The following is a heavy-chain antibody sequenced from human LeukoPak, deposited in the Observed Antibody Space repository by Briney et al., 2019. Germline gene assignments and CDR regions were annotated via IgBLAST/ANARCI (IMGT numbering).Heavy chain of an antibody. CDR2: IKQDGSEK. CDR3: ARDGGYCSSTSCYPYFDY. J-gene: IGHJ4*02. Sequence: PGWSLRLSCAASGFTFSTYCMSWVRQAPGKGLEWVANIKQDGSEKYYVDSVKGRFTISRDNAKNSLYLHMNSLRAEDTAVYYCARDGGYCSSTSCYPYFDYWGQGTLVTVSS. D-gene: IGHD2-2*01. V-gene: IGHV3-7*01. CDR1: GFTFSTYC.